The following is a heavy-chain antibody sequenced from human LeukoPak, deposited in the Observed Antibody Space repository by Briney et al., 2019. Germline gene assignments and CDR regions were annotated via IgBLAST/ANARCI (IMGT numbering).Heavy chain of an antibody. V-gene: IGHV3-48*03. J-gene: IGHJ4*02. Sequence: PGGSLRLSCAASGFTFSSYEMNWVRQAPGKGLEWVSYISSSGSTIYYADSVKGRFTISGDNAKNPLYLQMNSLRAEDTAVYYCARCSGGSCYYFDYWGQGTLVTVSS. CDR3: ARCSGGSCYYFDY. CDR2: ISSSGSTI. CDR1: GFTFSSYE. D-gene: IGHD2-15*01.